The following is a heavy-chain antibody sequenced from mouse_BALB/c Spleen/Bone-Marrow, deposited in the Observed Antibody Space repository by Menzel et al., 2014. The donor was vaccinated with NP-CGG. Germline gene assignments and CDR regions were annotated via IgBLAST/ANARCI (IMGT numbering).Heavy chain of an antibody. CDR3: ARLNYYGNLFV. V-gene: IGHV4-1*02. J-gene: IGHJ1*01. Sequence: EVQLVESGGGLVQPGGSLKLSCAASGFDFSRYWMSWVRQAPGKGLEWIGEINPDSSTINYTPSLKDKFIISRDNARNTLYLQMSKVRSEDTALYYCARLNYYGNLFVWGAGTTVTVSS. CDR1: GFDFSRYW. CDR2: INPDSSTI. D-gene: IGHD1-1*01.